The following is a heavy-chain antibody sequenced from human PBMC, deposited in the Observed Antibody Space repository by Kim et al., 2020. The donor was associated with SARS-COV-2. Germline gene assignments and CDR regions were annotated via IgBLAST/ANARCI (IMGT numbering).Heavy chain of an antibody. CDR3: ARDLKYYDSSGYYRGDYYYGMDV. CDR1: GYTFTSYA. D-gene: IGHD3-22*01. CDR2: INTNTGNP. V-gene: IGHV7-4-1*02. Sequence: ASVKVSCKASGYTFTSYAMNWVRQAPGQGLEWMGWINTNTGNPTYAQGFTGRFVFSLDTSVSTAYLQISSLKAEDTAVYYCARDLKYYDSSGYYRGDYYYGMDVWGQGTTVTVSS. J-gene: IGHJ6*02.